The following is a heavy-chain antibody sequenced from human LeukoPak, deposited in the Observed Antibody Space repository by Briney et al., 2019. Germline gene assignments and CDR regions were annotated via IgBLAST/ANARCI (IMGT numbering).Heavy chain of an antibody. CDR2: IYYTGNA. V-gene: IGHV4-59*12. CDR1: GGSLSGYH. Sequence: PSETLSLTCSVSGGSLSGYHWNWIRQSPGKGLQWIANIYYTGNADYNPSLRSRVTISVDTSKNQFSLKLSSVTAADTAVYYCASDSSGSAFDIWGQGTMVTVSS. D-gene: IGHD3-22*01. J-gene: IGHJ3*02. CDR3: ASDSSGSAFDI.